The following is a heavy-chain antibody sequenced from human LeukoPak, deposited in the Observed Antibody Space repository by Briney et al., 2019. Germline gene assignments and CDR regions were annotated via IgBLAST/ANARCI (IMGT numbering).Heavy chain of an antibody. CDR1: GYSISSGYY. V-gene: IGHV4-38-2*02. D-gene: IGHD1-1*01. Sequence: PSQTLSLTCTVSGYSISSGYYWGWMRQPPGKGLEWIGSIYHSGSTYYNPSLKSRVTISVDTSKNQFPLKLSSATAADTAVYYCAGDRLQLQSWGQGTLVTVSS. CDR3: AGDRLQLQS. J-gene: IGHJ5*02. CDR2: IYHSGST.